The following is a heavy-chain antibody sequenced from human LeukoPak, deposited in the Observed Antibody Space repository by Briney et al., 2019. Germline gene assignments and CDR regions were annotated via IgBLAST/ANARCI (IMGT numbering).Heavy chain of an antibody. V-gene: IGHV3-21*01. CDR1: GFTFSSYS. CDR3: ARGAVAGTWPGAFDI. J-gene: IGHJ3*02. D-gene: IGHD6-19*01. Sequence: GGSLRLSCAASGFTFSSYSMTWVRQAPGKRLEWVSSFTSRSRNIYYADSVKGRFTISRDNSKNTLYLQMNSLRAEDTAVYYCARGAVAGTWPGAFDIWGQGTMVTVSS. CDR2: FTSRSRNI.